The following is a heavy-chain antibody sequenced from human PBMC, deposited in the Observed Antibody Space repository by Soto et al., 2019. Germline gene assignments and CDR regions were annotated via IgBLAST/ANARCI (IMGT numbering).Heavy chain of an antibody. CDR2: VSTYNGDT. V-gene: IGHV1-18*01. Sequence: ASVKVSCKASGYIFPSYGLTWVRQAPGQGLEWVGWVSTYNGDTNYAQTFQGRVTMTTDTSTSTVHMEVRSLRSDDTAVYYCAREGVAPYYYYGMDVWGQGTPVTVSS. D-gene: IGHD5-12*01. J-gene: IGHJ6*02. CDR3: AREGVAPYYYYGMDV. CDR1: GYIFPSYG.